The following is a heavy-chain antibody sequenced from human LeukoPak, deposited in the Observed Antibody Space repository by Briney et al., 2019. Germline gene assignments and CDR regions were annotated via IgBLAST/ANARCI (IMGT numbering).Heavy chain of an antibody. CDR1: GFTFSSYA. CDR2: ISYDGSNK. CDR3: ARIRFGGASDFDY. Sequence: GGSLRLSCAASGFTFSSYAMHWVRQAPGKGLEWVAVISYDGSNKYYADSVKGRFTISRDNSKNTLYLQMNSLRAEDTAAYYCARIRFGGASDFDYWGQGTLVTVSS. V-gene: IGHV3-30-3*01. D-gene: IGHD3-10*01. J-gene: IGHJ4*02.